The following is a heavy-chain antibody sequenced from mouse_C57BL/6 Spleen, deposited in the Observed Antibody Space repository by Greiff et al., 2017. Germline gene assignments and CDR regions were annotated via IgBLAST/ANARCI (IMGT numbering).Heavy chain of an antibody. D-gene: IGHD1-1*01. J-gene: IGHJ2*01. CDR2: INPSSGYT. CDR3: ARPDYYGSSSDY. Sequence: QVQLQQSGAELARPGASVKMSCKASGYTFTSYTMHWVKQRPGQGLEWIGYINPSSGYTKYTQKFKDKATLTADKSSSTAYMQLSSLTSEDSAVYYCARPDYYGSSSDYWGQGTTLTVSS. V-gene: IGHV1-4*01. CDR1: GYTFTSYT.